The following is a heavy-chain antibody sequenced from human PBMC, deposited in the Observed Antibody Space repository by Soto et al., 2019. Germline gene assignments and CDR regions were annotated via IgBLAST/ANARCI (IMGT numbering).Heavy chain of an antibody. CDR3: ASIAVAGIDY. CDR1: GFTFSSYS. D-gene: IGHD6-19*01. J-gene: IGHJ4*02. CDR2: ISSSSSTI. Sequence: GGSLRLSCAASGFTFSSYSMNWVRQAPGKGLEWVSYISSSSSTIYYADSVKGRFTISRDNAKNSLYLQMNSLRAEDTAVYYCASIAVAGIDYWGQGTLVTVSS. V-gene: IGHV3-48*01.